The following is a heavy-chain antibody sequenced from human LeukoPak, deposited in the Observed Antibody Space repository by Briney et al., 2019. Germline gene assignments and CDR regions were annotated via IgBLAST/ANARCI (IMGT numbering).Heavy chain of an antibody. CDR2: IYGSGDP. Sequence: SETLSLTCTVSGGSISSGSYYWSWIRQSAGKGLEWIGRIYGSGDPTYNPSLKSRVTISVDTSKNQFSLKLSSVTAADTAVYYCARFDPITMIVVDIQIQYWGQGTLVTVSS. CDR3: ARFDPITMIVVDIQIQY. V-gene: IGHV4-61*02. J-gene: IGHJ1*01. D-gene: IGHD3-22*01. CDR1: GGSISSGSYY.